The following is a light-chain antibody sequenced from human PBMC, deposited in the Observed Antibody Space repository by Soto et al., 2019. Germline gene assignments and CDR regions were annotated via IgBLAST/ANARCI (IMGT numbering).Light chain of an antibody. V-gene: IGLV1-47*02. CDR3: AAGDDSLRGGV. CDR1: SPNIGTNY. J-gene: IGLJ3*02. CDR2: GNN. Sequence: QSALTQPPSASGTPGQRVTISCSGSSPNIGTNYVYWYQQLPGTAPKLLIYGNNERPSGVPDRFSGSRSGTSASLAITGLGSGDEADYSCAAGDDSLRGGVFGGGTKLPVL.